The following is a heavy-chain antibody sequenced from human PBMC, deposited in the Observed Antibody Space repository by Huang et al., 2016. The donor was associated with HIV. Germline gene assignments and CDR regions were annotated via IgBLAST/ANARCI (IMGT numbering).Heavy chain of an antibody. D-gene: IGHD3-22*01. CDR1: GYTFTSYG. V-gene: IGHV1-18*01. CDR2: ISASSGDT. Sequence: QIQLMQSGPELKQPGASVTVSCKASGYTFTSYGITWVRQAPGQGPEWMGWISASSGDTEYAQKFQGRVTLTTDTSTNIAYMELRSLRSDDTAKYYCARDPKYHRIGYYRQRRGIDIWGQGTMVSVSS. J-gene: IGHJ3*02. CDR3: ARDPKYHRIGYYRQRRGIDI.